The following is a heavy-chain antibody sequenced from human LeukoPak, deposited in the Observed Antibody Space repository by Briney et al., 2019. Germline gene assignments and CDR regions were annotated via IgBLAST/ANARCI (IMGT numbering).Heavy chain of an antibody. J-gene: IGHJ6*02. CDR2: IYYSGST. CDR3: ARRRLLDYYYGMDV. Sequence: PSETLSLTCTVSGGSISSYYWSWIRQPPGKGLEWIGYIYYSGSTNYNPSLKSRVTISVDTSKNQFSLKLSSVTAADTAVYYCARRRLLDYYYGMDVWGQGTTVTVSS. D-gene: IGHD2-8*02. CDR1: GGSISSYY. V-gene: IGHV4-59*08.